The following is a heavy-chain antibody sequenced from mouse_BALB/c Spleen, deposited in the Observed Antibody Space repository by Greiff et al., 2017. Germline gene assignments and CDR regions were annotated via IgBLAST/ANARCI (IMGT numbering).Heavy chain of an antibody. CDR2: IWAGGST. CDR1: GFSLTSYG. D-gene: IGHD2-1*01. Sequence: VQLKESGPGLVAPSQSLSITCTVSGFSLTSYGVHWVRQPPGKGLEWLGVIWAGGSTNYNSALMSRLSISKDNSKSQVFLKMNSLQTDDTAMYYCARDRFGNPLAMDYWGQGTSVTVSS. CDR3: ARDRFGNPLAMDY. V-gene: IGHV2-9*02. J-gene: IGHJ4*01.